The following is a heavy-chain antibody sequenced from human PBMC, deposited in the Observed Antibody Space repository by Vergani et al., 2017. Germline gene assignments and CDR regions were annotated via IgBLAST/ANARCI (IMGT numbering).Heavy chain of an antibody. Sequence: EVQLVESGGGLVKPGGSLRLSCAASGFTFSSYAMNWVRQAPGKGLEWVSYISSRVSTIYYADSVKGRFTISRDNAKNSLYLQMNSLRAEGTAVYYCASDTTVQVDYWGQGTLVTVSS. V-gene: IGHV3-48*03. CDR3: ASDTTVQVDY. CDR1: GFTFSSYA. D-gene: IGHD4-17*01. J-gene: IGHJ4*02. CDR2: ISSRVSTI.